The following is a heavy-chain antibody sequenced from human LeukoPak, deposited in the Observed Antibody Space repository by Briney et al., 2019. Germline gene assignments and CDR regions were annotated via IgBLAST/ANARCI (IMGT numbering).Heavy chain of an antibody. CDR3: AKDHPRYYGSGSFQLRFDP. Sequence: PGGSLRLSCAASGFTFSSYAMSWVRQAPGKGLEWVSAISGSGGSTYYADSVKGRFTISRDNSKNTLYLQVNSLRAEDTAVYYCAKDHPRYYGSGSFQLRFDPWGQGTLVTVSS. CDR1: GFTFSSYA. J-gene: IGHJ5*02. D-gene: IGHD3-10*01. CDR2: ISGSGGST. V-gene: IGHV3-23*01.